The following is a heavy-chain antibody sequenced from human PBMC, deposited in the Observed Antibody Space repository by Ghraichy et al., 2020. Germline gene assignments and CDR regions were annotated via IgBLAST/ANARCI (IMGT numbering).Heavy chain of an antibody. CDR1: GFTFSSYN. D-gene: IGHD4-23*01. J-gene: IGHJ6*02. CDR3: ARASAVVRYYYYDAMDV. CDR2: ISSSSRFI. Sequence: GESLNISCEASGFTFSSYNLNWVRQAPGKGPEWISYISSSSRFISYADSVKGRFTVSRDNAKSSLYLQMNSLRDEDTAVYYCARASAVVRYYYYDAMDVWGQGTTVTVSS. V-gene: IGHV3-48*02.